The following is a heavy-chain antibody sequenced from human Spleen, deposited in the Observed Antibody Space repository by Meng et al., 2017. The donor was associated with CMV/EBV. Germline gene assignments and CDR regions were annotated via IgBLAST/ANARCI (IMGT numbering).Heavy chain of an antibody. J-gene: IGHJ4*02. D-gene: IGHD3-16*02. CDR1: TSRAG. Sequence: TSRAGVGWIRPPPGRALKWLALIYWNDDKNYSPTLNNRLTITKDTSRNQVVLTMTNVDPADTATYYCAHSRQYYDYVWGNYRKIFDSWGLGALVTVSS. V-gene: IGHV2-5*01. CDR3: AHSRQYYDYVWGNYRKIFDS. CDR2: IYWNDDK.